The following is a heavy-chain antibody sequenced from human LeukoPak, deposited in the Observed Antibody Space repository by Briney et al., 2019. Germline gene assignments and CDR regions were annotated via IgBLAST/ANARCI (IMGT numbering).Heavy chain of an antibody. CDR2: IYTSGST. D-gene: IGHD3-10*01. CDR3: ARGEGSFYYYYLDV. Sequence: PSETLSLTCTVSGGSISSSSYYWGWIRQPPGKGLEWIGRIYTSGSTNYNPSLKSRVTISVDTSKNQFSLKLSSVTAADTAVYYCARGEGSFYYYYLDVWGKGTTVTVSS. V-gene: IGHV4-39*07. J-gene: IGHJ6*03. CDR1: GGSISSSSYY.